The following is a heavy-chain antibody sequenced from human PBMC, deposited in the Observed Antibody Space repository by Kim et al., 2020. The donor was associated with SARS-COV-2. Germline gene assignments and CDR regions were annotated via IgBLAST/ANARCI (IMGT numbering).Heavy chain of an antibody. J-gene: IGHJ4*02. CDR3: ATTKGYSSGWGFDY. CDR1: GGSVSRYY. Sequence: SETLSLTCNVSGGSVSRYYWNWIRQSPGGGLEWIGYFYSGGSSNYNPSLKSRVIISVDTSKSQVSLVMNSVTVADTAIYYCATTKGYSSGWGFDYWGQGTPVAVSS. V-gene: IGHV4-59*02. CDR2: FYSGGSS. D-gene: IGHD6-19*01.